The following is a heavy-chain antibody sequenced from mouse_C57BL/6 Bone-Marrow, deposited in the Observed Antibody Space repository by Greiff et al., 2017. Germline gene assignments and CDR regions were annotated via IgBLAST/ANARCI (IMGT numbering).Heavy chain of an antibody. CDR3: ARDTGTTYYYAMDY. CDR2: IDPSDSYT. CDR1: GYTFTSYW. J-gene: IGHJ4*01. Sequence: VQLQQPGAELVKPGASVKLSCKASGYTFTSYWMQWVKQRPGQGLEWIGEIDPSDSYTNYNQKFKDKATLTVDTSSSTAYMQLSSLTSDDSAVYYCARDTGTTYYYAMDYGGQGTSVTVSS. D-gene: IGHD4-1*01. V-gene: IGHV1-50*01.